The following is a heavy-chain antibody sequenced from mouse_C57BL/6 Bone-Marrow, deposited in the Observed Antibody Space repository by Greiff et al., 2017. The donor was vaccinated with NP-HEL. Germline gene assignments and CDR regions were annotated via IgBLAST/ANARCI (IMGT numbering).Heavy chain of an antibody. CDR1: GSPFTSYW. CDR2: FDPSDSYT. Sequence: VQLQQSGAELVMPGASVKLSCKASGSPFTSYWLHWVKRRPGQGLEWTGEFDPSDSYTNYNQKFKGKSTLTVDKSSSTAYMQLSSLTSEDSAVYYCARWGYDYDAMDYWGQGTSVTVSS. J-gene: IGHJ4*01. D-gene: IGHD2-10*02. V-gene: IGHV1-69*01. CDR3: ARWGYDYDAMDY.